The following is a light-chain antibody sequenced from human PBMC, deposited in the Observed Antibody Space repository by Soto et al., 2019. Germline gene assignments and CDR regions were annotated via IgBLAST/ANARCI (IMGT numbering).Light chain of an antibody. CDR2: DAS. Sequence: DIHMTQSPSTPSASLGDRVSITCRASQSINSWLAWYQQKPGKAPKLLIYDASSLQSGVPSRFSGSESGAEFTLTISGLQPDDFATYYCQQYKNYPFTFGPGTKV. CDR3: QQYKNYPFT. CDR1: QSINSW. V-gene: IGKV1-5*01. J-gene: IGKJ3*01.